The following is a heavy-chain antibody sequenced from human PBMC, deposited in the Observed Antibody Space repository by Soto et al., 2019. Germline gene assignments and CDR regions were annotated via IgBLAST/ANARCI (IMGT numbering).Heavy chain of an antibody. J-gene: IGHJ4*02. CDR2: IIPICGTP. Sequence: QVQLVQSGPEVKETGSSVKLTCKVYGGIFNTYAISWLRQAPVQGREWMGGIIPICGTPTYAHRFPGRVTITAAAATSTADMELSRLRSDDTAVYYCARDRDYYGSGNYYNRIDFWGQGTLVSVSS. CDR1: GGIFNTYA. D-gene: IGHD3-10*01. CDR3: ARDRDYYGSGNYYNRIDF. V-gene: IGHV1-69*01.